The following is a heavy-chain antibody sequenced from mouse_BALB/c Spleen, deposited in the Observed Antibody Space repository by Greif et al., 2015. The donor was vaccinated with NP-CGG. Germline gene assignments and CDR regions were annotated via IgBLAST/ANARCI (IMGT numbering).Heavy chain of an antibody. Sequence: EVQVVESGAELVKPGASVKLSCTASGFNIKDTYMHWVKQRPEQGLEWIGRIDXANGNTKYDPKFQGKATITADTSSNTAFLQLSSLTSEDTAVYYCARGGYEFAYWGQGTLVTVSA. CDR3: ARGGYEFAY. V-gene: IGHV14-3*02. CDR1: GFNIKDTY. D-gene: IGHD2-2*01. CDR2: IDXANGNT. J-gene: IGHJ3*01.